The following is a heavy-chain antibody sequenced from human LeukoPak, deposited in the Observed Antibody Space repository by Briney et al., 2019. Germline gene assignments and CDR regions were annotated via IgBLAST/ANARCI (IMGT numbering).Heavy chain of an antibody. CDR1: GYTFTSYD. V-gene: IGHV1-8*01. J-gene: IGHJ4*02. Sequence: ASVQVSCKASGYTFTSYDINWVRQATGQGLEWMGWMNPNSGNTGYAQKFQGRVTMTRNTSISTAYMGLSSLRSEDTAVYDCARGGCGSGSNDYWGQGTLVTVSS. CDR2: MNPNSGNT. CDR3: ARGGCGSGSNDY. D-gene: IGHD3-10*01.